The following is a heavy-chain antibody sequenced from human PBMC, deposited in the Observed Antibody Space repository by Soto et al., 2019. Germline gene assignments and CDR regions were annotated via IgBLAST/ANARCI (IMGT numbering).Heavy chain of an antibody. Sequence: GASVKVSCKASGYTFTSYCMHWVRQAPGQGLEWMGIINPSGGSTSYAQKFQGRVTMTRDTSTSTVYMELSSLRSEDTAVYYCARDESYDSSGYGGGTWGQGTLVTVSS. CDR1: GYTFTSYC. J-gene: IGHJ5*02. D-gene: IGHD3-22*01. CDR2: INPSGGST. V-gene: IGHV1-46*03. CDR3: ARDESYDSSGYGGGT.